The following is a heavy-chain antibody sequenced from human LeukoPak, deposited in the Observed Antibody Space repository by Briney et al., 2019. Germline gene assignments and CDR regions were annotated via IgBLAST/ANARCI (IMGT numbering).Heavy chain of an antibody. J-gene: IGHJ4*02. V-gene: IGHV3-21*01. CDR3: ARTTSYCSGGSCYSLGY. CDR1: GFTFSSYS. Sequence: GGSLRLSCAASGFTFSSYSMNWVRQAPGKGLEGVSSISSSSSYIYYADSVKGRFTISRDNAKNSLYLQMNSLRAEDTAVYYCARTTSYCSGGSCYSLGYWGQGTLVTVSS. D-gene: IGHD2-15*01. CDR2: ISSSSSYI.